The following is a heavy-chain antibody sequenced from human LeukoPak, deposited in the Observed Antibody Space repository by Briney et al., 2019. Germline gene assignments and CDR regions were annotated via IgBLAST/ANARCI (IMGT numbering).Heavy chain of an antibody. CDR3: ARGGGYGDY. D-gene: IGHD5-12*01. V-gene: IGHV4-39*07. CDR1: GGSISSSSYY. CDR2: IYYSGST. J-gene: IGHJ4*02. Sequence: PSETLSLTCTVSGGSISSSSYYWGWIRQPPGKGLEWIGSIYYSGSTYYNPSLESRVTISVDTSKNQFSLKLSSVTAADTAVYYCARGGGYGDYGGQGTLVTVSS.